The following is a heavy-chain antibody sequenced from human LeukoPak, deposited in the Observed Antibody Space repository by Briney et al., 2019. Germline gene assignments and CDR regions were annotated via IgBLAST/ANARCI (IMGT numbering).Heavy chain of an antibody. CDR3: ARQVPAAKY. D-gene: IGHD2-2*01. CDR2: IYYSGST. V-gene: IGHV4-39*01. J-gene: IGHJ4*02. CDR1: GGSISSSSYY. Sequence: SETLSLTCTVSGGSISSSSYYWGWIRQPPGKGLEWIGSIYYSGSTYYNPSLKSRVTISVDTSKNQFSLKLSSVTAADTAVYYCARQVPAAKYWGQGTLVTVSS.